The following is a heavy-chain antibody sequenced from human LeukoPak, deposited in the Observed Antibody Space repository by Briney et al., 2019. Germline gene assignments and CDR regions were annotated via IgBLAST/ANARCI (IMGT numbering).Heavy chain of an antibody. CDR2: ISTSSTYI. CDR1: GFTFSTSW. D-gene: IGHD1-20*01. J-gene: IGHJ4*02. Sequence: GGSLRLSCAASGFTFSTSWMTWVRQAPGKGLEWVSSISTSSTYIYYADSVKGRFTISRDNAKNSLYLQMNSLRAEDTAVYYCARDPPFIIGTTFFDYWGQGTLVTVSS. V-gene: IGHV3-21*01. CDR3: ARDPPFIIGTTFFDY.